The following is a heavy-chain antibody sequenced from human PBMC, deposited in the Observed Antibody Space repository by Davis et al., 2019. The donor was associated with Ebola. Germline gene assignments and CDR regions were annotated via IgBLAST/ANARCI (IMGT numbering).Heavy chain of an antibody. CDR3: ARAAAGTRYFDY. CDR2: IYYSGST. CDR1: GASFRTSSYC. Sequence: MPSNTLSPPCTVPGASFRTSSYCWGWIPQPPGKGLEWIGSIYYSGSTYYNPSLKSRVTISVDTSKNQFSLKLSSVTAADTAVYYCARAAAGTRYFDYWGQGTLVTVSS. J-gene: IGHJ4*02. D-gene: IGHD6-13*01. V-gene: IGHV4-39*01.